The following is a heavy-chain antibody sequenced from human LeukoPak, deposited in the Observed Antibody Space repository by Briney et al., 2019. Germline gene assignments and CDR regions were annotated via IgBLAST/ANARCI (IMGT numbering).Heavy chain of an antibody. CDR2: IYYSGST. CDR3: ARGLPLYDYVWGGYRTSDAFDI. V-gene: IGHV4-59*12. Sequence: PSETLSLTCTVSGGSISSYYWSWIRQPPGKGLEWIGYIYYSGSTNYNPSLKSRVTISVDTSKNQFSLKLSSVTAADTAVYYCARGLPLYDYVWGGYRTSDAFDIWGQGTMVTVSS. CDR1: GGSISSYY. J-gene: IGHJ3*02. D-gene: IGHD3-16*02.